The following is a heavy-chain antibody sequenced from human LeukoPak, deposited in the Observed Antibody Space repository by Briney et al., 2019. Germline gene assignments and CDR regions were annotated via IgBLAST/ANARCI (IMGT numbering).Heavy chain of an antibody. V-gene: IGHV4-39*01. CDR1: GGSISSSSYY. CDR2: IYYSGST. CDR3: ARHKAGIYYYYYYMDV. Sequence: SETLSLTCTVSGGSISSSSYYWGWIRQPPGKGLEWIGSIYYSGSTYYNPSLKSRVTISVDTSKNRFSLKLSSVTAADTAVYYCARHKAGIYYYYYYMDVWGKGTTVTVSS. J-gene: IGHJ6*03.